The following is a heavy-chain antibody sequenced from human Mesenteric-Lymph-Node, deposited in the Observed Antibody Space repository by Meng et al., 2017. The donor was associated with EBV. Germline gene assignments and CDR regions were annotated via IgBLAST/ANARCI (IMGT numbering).Heavy chain of an antibody. V-gene: IGHV4-39*07. CDR3: ARGTPFDS. CDR2: IYYLGGT. J-gene: IGHJ4*02. CDR1: GGSINSSDYH. D-gene: IGHD2-15*01. Sequence: QLQLQESGPGLVKPSGXLSLTCTVSGGSINSSDYHWGWIRQPPGKGLEWIGTIYYLGGTQYNPSLSSRLTISIDTSKNQFSLKLTSATAADTALYYCARGTPFDSWGQGTLVTVSS.